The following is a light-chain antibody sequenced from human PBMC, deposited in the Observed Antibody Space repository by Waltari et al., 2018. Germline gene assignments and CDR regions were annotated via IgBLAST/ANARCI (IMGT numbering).Light chain of an antibody. CDR2: WAS. CDR3: QQHYSNPV. CDR1: RSVLSIFNNRNY. V-gene: IGKV4-1*01. J-gene: IGKJ5*01. Sequence: DIEMTQSPESLAVSLCDRITINCKSCRSVLSIFNNRNYLAWYQHKPGQPPKLLLYWASTRTSGVPERFIGSGSGTDFTLTITSLQAEDVAVYYCQQHYSNPVFGQGTRLELK.